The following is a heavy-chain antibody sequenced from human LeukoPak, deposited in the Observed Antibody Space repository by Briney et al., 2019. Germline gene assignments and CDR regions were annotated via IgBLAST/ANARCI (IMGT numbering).Heavy chain of an antibody. CDR3: PKVGSQRRLTGNLYY. CDR2: MTGSAGST. Sequence: GRSLRLSCAASGFTFSSYALSWVRQAPGQGLEWCSSMTGSAGSTYYADSAKGRVSISRDNSKNTLYLQMNSRSAEDTAVHYCPKVGSQRRLTGNLYYWGQGTLVTVSS. CDR1: GFTFSSYA. D-gene: IGHD1-26*01. J-gene: IGHJ4*02. V-gene: IGHV3-23*01.